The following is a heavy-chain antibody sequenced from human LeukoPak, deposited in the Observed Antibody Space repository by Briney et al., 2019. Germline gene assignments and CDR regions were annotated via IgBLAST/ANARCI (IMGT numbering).Heavy chain of an antibody. CDR3: ARFFDFWSGADY. J-gene: IGHJ4*02. V-gene: IGHV4-39*07. CDR1: GGSISSSSYY. CDR2: VYYSGST. D-gene: IGHD3-3*01. Sequence: PSETLSLTCTVSGGSISSSSYYWGWIRQPPGKGLEWIGSVYYSGSTYYNPSLKSRVTISVDTSKNQFSLKLSSVTAADTAVYYCARFFDFWSGADYWGQGTLVTVSS.